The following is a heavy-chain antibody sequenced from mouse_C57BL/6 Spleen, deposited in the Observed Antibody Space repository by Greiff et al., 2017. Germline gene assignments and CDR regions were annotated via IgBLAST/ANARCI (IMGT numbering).Heavy chain of an antibody. D-gene: IGHD4-1*01. CDR1: GFTFSSYT. CDR3: ARQELGRENYFDY. CDR2: ISGGGGNT. Sequence: DVMLVESGGGLVKPGGSLKLSCAASGFTFSSYTMSWVRQTPEKRLEWVATISGGGGNTYYPDSVKGRFTISRDNAKNTLYLQMSSLRSEDTALYYCARQELGRENYFDYWGQGTTLTVSS. J-gene: IGHJ2*01. V-gene: IGHV5-9*01.